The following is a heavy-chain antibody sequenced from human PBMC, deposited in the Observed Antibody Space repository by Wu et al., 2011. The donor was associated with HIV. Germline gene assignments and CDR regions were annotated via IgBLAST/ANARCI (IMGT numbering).Heavy chain of an antibody. Sequence: QVQLAQSGAEVKKSGSSVKVSCKVSGGTFSTYVLSWVRRAPGHGLEWMGRINPSGGSTNNAQKFQGRVTMTRDTSTSTVYMELSSLRSEDTAVYYCARDRPPDGGYGHSYYFYGMDVWGQGTTVTVSS. J-gene: IGHJ6*02. CDR3: ARDRPPDGGYGHSYYFYGMDV. D-gene: IGHD3-10*01. CDR1: GGTFSTYV. V-gene: IGHV1-46*01. CDR2: INPSGGST.